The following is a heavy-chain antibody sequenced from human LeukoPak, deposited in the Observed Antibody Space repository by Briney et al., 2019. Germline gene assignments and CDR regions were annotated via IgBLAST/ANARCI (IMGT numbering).Heavy chain of an antibody. Sequence: GGSLRLSCAASGFTFRSYGMHWVRQAPGKGLEWMAVIWYDGSNKYYADSVKGRFTISRDNSKNTVHLQMSSLRAEDTAVYYCAKIGLGSSSWWYFDYWGQGALVTVSS. J-gene: IGHJ4*02. V-gene: IGHV3-33*03. D-gene: IGHD6-13*01. CDR2: IWYDGSNK. CDR1: GFTFRSYG. CDR3: AKIGLGSSSWWYFDY.